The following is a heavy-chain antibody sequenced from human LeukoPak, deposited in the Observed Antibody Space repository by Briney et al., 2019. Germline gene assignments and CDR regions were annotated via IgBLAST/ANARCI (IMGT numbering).Heavy chain of an antibody. CDR2: ISSRSYI. D-gene: IGHD6-13*01. CDR1: GFTFSSYS. J-gene: IGHJ4*02. CDR3: ARGAAAGTVY. Sequence: PGGSLRLSCAASGFTFSSYSMNWVRQAPGKGLEWVSSISSRSYIYYADSVKGRFTISRDNAKNSLYLQMNSLRAEDTAVYYCARGAAAGTVYWGQGTLVTVSS. V-gene: IGHV3-21*01.